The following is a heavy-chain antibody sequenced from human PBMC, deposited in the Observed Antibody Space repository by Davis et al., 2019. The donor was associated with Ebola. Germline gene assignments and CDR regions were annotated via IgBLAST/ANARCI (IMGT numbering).Heavy chain of an antibody. Sequence: PGGSLRLSCEASGFTFSNYGMHWVRQAPGKGLEWVAVIWFDGSSQDYADSVKGRFTISRDNSKRTLYLQMDSLRAEDTAVYYCARVSVVIASWFYFDYWGQGTLVTVSS. D-gene: IGHD2-21*01. J-gene: IGHJ4*02. CDR2: IWFDGSSQ. V-gene: IGHV3-33*01. CDR3: ARVSVVIASWFYFDY. CDR1: GFTFSNYG.